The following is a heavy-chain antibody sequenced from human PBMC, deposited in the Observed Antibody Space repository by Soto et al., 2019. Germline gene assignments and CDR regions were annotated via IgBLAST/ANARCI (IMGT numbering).Heavy chain of an antibody. D-gene: IGHD2-15*01. V-gene: IGHV3-21*01. CDR2: INSSSSYI. Sequence: LRLSCAASGFTFSSYSMNWVRQAPGKGLEWVSSINSSSSYIYYADSVKGRFTISRDNAKNSLYLQMNSLRAEDTAVYYCASNRGCSGGSCPESYYYYYYMDVWGKGTTVTVSS. CDR3: ASNRGCSGGSCPESYYYYYYMDV. CDR1: GFTFSSYS. J-gene: IGHJ6*03.